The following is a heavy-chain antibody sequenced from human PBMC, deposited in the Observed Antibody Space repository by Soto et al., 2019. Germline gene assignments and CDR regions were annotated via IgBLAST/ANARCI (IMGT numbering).Heavy chain of an antibody. CDR2: IYYSGST. D-gene: IGHD2-15*01. CDR1: GGSISSSSYY. Sequence: SETLSLTCTVSGGSISSSSYYWGWIRQPPGKGLEWIGSIYYSGSTYYNPSLKSRVTISVDTSKNQFSLKLSSVTAADTAVYYCARHSRRAQGVVFDYWGQGTLVTVSS. V-gene: IGHV4-39*01. CDR3: ARHSRRAQGVVFDY. J-gene: IGHJ4*02.